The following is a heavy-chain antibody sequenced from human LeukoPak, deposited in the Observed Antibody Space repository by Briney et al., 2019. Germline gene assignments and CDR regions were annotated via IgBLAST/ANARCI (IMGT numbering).Heavy chain of an antibody. CDR2: IRYDGSNK. Sequence: GGSLRLSCAASGFTFSSYGMHWVRQAPGKGLEWVAFIRYDGSNKYYADSVKGRFTISRDNSKNTLYLQMNSLRAEDTAVYYFAKGSRLGYCSSTSCPARYWGQGTLVTVSS. CDR1: GFTFSSYG. J-gene: IGHJ4*02. CDR3: AKGSRLGYCSSTSCPARY. V-gene: IGHV3-30*02. D-gene: IGHD2-2*01.